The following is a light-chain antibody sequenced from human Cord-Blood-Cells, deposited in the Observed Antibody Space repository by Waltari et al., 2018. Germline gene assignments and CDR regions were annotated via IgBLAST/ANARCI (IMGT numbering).Light chain of an antibody. Sequence: DIQMTQSTSSPSASVGDRVTTTCRASQSISSNLTWYQQKPGQAPRLLIYGASSWQSGVPARFSGSGSGTEFTLTISSLQSEDFAAYYCQQCNNRPLTFGRGTKVEIK. CDR1: QSISSN. CDR3: QQCNNRPLT. J-gene: IGKJ4*01. V-gene: IGKV1-39*01. CDR2: GAS.